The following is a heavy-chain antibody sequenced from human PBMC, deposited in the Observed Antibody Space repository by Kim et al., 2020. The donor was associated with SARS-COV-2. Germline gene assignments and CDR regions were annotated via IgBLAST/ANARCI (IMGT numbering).Heavy chain of an antibody. CDR3: ARDRFGEGYYYGMDV. D-gene: IGHD3-10*01. CDR2: INPSGVST. Sequence: ASVKVSCKASGYTFTSYYMHWVRQAPGQGLELMVIINPSGVSTSYPQKFQGRVTMTRDTSTSTVYMELSSLRSEDTAVYYCARDRFGEGYYYGMDVWRQGTTVTVSS. J-gene: IGHJ6*02. CDR1: GYTFTSYY. V-gene: IGHV1-46*01.